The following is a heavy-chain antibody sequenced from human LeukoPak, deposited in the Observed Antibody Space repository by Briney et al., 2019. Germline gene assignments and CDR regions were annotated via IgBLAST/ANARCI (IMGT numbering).Heavy chain of an antibody. J-gene: IGHJ6*03. CDR2: ISGSGGST. D-gene: IGHD3-10*01. Sequence: PGGSLRLSCAASGFTFSSYAMSGVRQAPGKGLGWVSAISGSGGSTYYADSVKGRFTISRDNAKNSLYLQMNSLRAEDTAVYYCARDKNFGEFNYYYMDVWGKGTTVTISS. V-gene: IGHV3-23*01. CDR3: ARDKNFGEFNYYYMDV. CDR1: GFTFSSYA.